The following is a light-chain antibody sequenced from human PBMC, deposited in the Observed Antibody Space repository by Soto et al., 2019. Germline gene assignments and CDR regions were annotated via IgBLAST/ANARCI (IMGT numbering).Light chain of an antibody. V-gene: IGLV2-8*01. J-gene: IGLJ2*01. Sequence: QSALTQPPSASGSPGQSVTISCAGTSSDVGGYNFVSWYQQHPGKVPKLMIYEVIKRPSGVPDRFSGSKSGNTASLTVSGLHAEDEADYYCSSYSGSDNVVVFGGGTKLTVL. CDR1: SSDVGGYNF. CDR3: SSYSGSDNVVV. CDR2: EVI.